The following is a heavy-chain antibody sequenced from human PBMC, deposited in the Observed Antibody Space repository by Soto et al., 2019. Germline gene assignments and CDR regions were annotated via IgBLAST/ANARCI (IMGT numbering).Heavy chain of an antibody. Sequence: QVQLVQSGAEVKKPGASVKVSCKASGYTFTGYYMHWVRQAPGQGLEWMGWINPNSGGTNYAQKFQGWVTMTRGTSISTAYMELRRLRSDDTAVYYCARGGGTIFGVVIYYYYGMDVWGQGTTVTVSS. V-gene: IGHV1-2*04. J-gene: IGHJ6*02. D-gene: IGHD3-3*01. CDR3: ARGGGTIFGVVIYYYYGMDV. CDR2: INPNSGGT. CDR1: GYTFTGYY.